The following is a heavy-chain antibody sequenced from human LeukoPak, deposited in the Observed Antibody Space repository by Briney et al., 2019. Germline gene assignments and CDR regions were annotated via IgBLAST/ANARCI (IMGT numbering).Heavy chain of an antibody. CDR1: GGSFSGYY. Sequence: SETLSLTCAVYGGSFSGYYWSWIRQPPGKGLEWIGEINHSGSTNYNPSLKSRVTISVDTSKNQFSLKLSSVTAADTAVYYCARGRTLSWSGYYNPDYWGQGTLVTVSS. J-gene: IGHJ4*02. CDR2: INHSGST. D-gene: IGHD3-3*01. V-gene: IGHV4-34*01. CDR3: ARGRTLSWSGYYNPDY.